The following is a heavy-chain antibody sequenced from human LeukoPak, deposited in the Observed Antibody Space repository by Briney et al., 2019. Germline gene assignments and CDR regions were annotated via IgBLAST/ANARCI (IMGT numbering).Heavy chain of an antibody. CDR1: GGSFSGYY. CDR3: ASPRLRYFAYFDY. J-gene: IGHJ4*02. Sequence: SETLSLTCAVYGGSFSGYYWSWIRQPPGKGLEWIGEINHSGSTNYNPSLKSRVTISVDTSKNQFSLKLSSVTAADTAVYYCASPRLRYFAYFDYWGQGTLVTVSS. CDR2: INHSGST. D-gene: IGHD3-9*01. V-gene: IGHV4-34*01.